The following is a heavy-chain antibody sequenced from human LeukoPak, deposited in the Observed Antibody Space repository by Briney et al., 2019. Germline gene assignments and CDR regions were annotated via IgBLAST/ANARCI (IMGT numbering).Heavy chain of an antibody. J-gene: IGHJ4*02. CDR3: ARGRDYIWGMSGY. Sequence: PSETLSLTCAVYDGSLSGYWWSWIRRSPRKGLEWIGEISHSGSTNYNPSFKSRVTVSGDTSNKQVSLKMTSVTAADTAVYFCARGRDYIWGMSGYWGQGTQVIVSS. CDR1: DGSLSGYW. D-gene: IGHD3-16*01. CDR2: ISHSGST. V-gene: IGHV4-34*01.